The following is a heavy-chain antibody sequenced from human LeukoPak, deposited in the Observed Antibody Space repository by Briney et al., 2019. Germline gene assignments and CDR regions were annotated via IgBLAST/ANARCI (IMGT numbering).Heavy chain of an antibody. CDR3: AREGDYGDYFDY. CDR1: GFTFSSYA. J-gene: IGHJ4*02. Sequence: GGSLRLSCAASGFTFSSYAMHWVRQAPGKGLEWVAVISYDGSNKYYADSVKGRFTISRDSSKNTLYLQMNSLRAEDTAVYYCAREGDYGDYFDYWGQGTLVTVSS. D-gene: IGHD4-17*01. CDR2: ISYDGSNK. V-gene: IGHV3-30-3*01.